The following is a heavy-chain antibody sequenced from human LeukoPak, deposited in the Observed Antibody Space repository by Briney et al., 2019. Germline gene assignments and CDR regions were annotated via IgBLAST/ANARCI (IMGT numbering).Heavy chain of an antibody. J-gene: IGHJ4*02. CDR2: ISGSGRTI. D-gene: IGHD4-17*01. Sequence: PGGSLRLSCAASGFTFSNAWMSWVRQAPGKGLEWVSYISGSGRTIYYADSVKGRFTISRDNSKNTLYLQMNSLRAEDTAVYYCARDSGWHGDYRYYFDYWGQGTLVTVSS. V-gene: IGHV3-48*01. CDR3: ARDSGWHGDYRYYFDY. CDR1: GFTFSNAW.